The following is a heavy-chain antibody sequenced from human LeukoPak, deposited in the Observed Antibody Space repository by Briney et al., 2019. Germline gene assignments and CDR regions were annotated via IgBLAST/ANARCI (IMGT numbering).Heavy chain of an antibody. CDR2: IYTSGST. J-gene: IGHJ4*02. V-gene: IGHV4-61*02. CDR3: ARLRLAAAGTAYYFEN. D-gene: IGHD6-13*01. CDR1: GGSISSGSYY. Sequence: SETLSLTCTVSGGSISSGSYYWSWIRQPAGKGLEWIGRIYTSGSTNYNPSLKSRVTISVDTSKNQFSLKLSSVTAADTAVYYCARLRLAAAGTAYYFENWGQGTLVTVSS.